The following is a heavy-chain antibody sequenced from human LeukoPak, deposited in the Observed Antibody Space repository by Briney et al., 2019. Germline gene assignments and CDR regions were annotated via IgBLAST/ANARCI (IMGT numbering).Heavy chain of an antibody. D-gene: IGHD3-10*01. V-gene: IGHV4-59*01. CDR1: GGSISSYY. J-gene: IGHJ5*02. CDR2: IYYSGST. CDR3: ARLSLFWELSWFDP. Sequence: PSETLSLTCTVSGGSISSYYWSWIRQPPRKGREWIGYIYYSGSTNYNPSLKSRVTISVYTSKNQFSLKLSSVTAADTAVYYCARLSLFWELSWFDPWGQGTLVTVSS.